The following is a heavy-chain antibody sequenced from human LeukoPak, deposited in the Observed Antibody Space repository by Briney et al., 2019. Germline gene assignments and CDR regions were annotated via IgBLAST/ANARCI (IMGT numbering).Heavy chain of an antibody. CDR2: ISYDGSNK. D-gene: IGHD3-3*01. Sequence: GGSLRLSCAASGFTFSSYAMHWVRQAPGKGLEWVSVISYDGSNKYYADSVKGRFTISRDNSKNTMYLPLNSLRAEDTAAYYCARTKAAHYDFWSGYGIDYWGQGTLVTVSS. CDR1: GFTFSSYA. CDR3: ARTKAAHYDFWSGYGIDY. J-gene: IGHJ4*02. V-gene: IGHV3-30*01.